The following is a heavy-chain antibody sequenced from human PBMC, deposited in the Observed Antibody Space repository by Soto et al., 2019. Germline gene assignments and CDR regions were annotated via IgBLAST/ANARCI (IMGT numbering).Heavy chain of an antibody. D-gene: IGHD3-3*01. J-gene: IGHJ4*02. CDR2: IYYSGST. CDR3: ARHPNYDFWSGYPTRYFDWLTSPFDY. CDR1: GGSISSYY. Sequence: SETLSLTCTVSGGSISSYYWSWIRQPPGKGLEWIGYIYYSGSTNYNPSLKSRVTISVDTSKNQFSLKLSSVTAADTAVYYCARHPNYDFWSGYPTRYFDWLTSPFDYWGQGTLVTVSS. V-gene: IGHV4-59*08.